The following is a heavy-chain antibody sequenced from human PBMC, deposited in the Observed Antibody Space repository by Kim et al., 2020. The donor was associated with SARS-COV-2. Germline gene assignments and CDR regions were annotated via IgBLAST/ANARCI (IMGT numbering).Heavy chain of an antibody. V-gene: IGHV4-39*01. CDR1: GGSISSSSYY. Sequence: SETLSLTCTVSGGSISSSSYYWGWIRQPPGKGLEWIGSIYYSGSTYYNPSLKSRVTISVDTSKNQFSLKLSSVTAADTAVYYCARHLYSSSWGSYYFDYWGQGTLVTVSS. J-gene: IGHJ4*02. CDR2: IYYSGST. D-gene: IGHD6-13*01. CDR3: ARHLYSSSWGSYYFDY.